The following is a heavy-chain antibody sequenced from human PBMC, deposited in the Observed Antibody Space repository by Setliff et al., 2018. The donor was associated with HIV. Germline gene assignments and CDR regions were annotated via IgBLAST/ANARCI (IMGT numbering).Heavy chain of an antibody. J-gene: IGHJ4*02. CDR2: IIPVSGTT. V-gene: IGHV1-69*05. CDR3: ATVAGVPYCRDTSCWGGYFDY. Sequence: SVKVSCKASGGTFSSYAITWVRQAPGQGLEWMGGIIPVSGTTKYAQKFQGRVTMTTDESTGTAYMELSSLRSEDTAVYYCATVAGVPYCRDTSCWGGYFDYWGQGTRVTVSS. D-gene: IGHD2-2*01. CDR1: GGTFSSYA.